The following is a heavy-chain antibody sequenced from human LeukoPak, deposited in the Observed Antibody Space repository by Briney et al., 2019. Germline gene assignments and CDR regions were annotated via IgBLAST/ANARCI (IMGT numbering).Heavy chain of an antibody. Sequence: GGSLRLSCAASGFTFSSYAMSWVRQAPGKGLEWVSAISGSGGSTYYADSVKGRFTISRDNSKNTLYLQMNGLKNEDTAVYYCTTEPSPIRYFDWLLVYWGQGTLVTVSS. CDR3: TTEPSPIRYFDWLLVY. CDR1: GFTFSSYA. CDR2: ISGSGGST. J-gene: IGHJ4*02. V-gene: IGHV3-23*01. D-gene: IGHD3-9*01.